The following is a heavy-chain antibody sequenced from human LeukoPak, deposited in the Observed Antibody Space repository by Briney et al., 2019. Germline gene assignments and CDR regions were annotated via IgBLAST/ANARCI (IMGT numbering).Heavy chain of an antibody. CDR1: GYTFTSYG. V-gene: IGHV1-18*01. CDR2: ISAYNGNT. D-gene: IGHD3-10*01. J-gene: IGHJ4*02. Sequence: ASVKVSYKASGYTFTSYGISWVRQAPGQGLEWMGWISAYNGNTNYAQKLQGRVTMTTDTSTSTAYMELRSLGSDDTAVYYCARDLFGEYYQPLDYWGQGTLVTVSS. CDR3: ARDLFGEYYQPLDY.